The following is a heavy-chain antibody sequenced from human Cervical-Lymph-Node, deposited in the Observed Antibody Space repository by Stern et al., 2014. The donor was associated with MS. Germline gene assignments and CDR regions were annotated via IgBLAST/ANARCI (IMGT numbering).Heavy chain of an antibody. Sequence: QVQLQESGPGLVKPSGTLSLTCAVSGGSVSSTNWWSWVRQSPGKGLEWIGNIYHSGASNYRPSLRSRVSISLDNSKNHLSLHLTSVTAADTAVYYCARERQQYCNSEGCSYWYFDLWGRGTLVTVYS. V-gene: IGHV4-4*02. CDR3: ARERQQYCNSEGCSYWYFDL. J-gene: IGHJ2*01. CDR2: IYHSGAS. D-gene: IGHD2/OR15-2a*01. CDR1: GGSVSSTNW.